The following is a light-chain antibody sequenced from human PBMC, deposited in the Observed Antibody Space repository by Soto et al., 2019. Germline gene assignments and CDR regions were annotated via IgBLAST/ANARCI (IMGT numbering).Light chain of an antibody. CDR1: QSLLYSNGYNY. CDR3: MPGLQDLT. Sequence: TVMTESPLSLHVTPGEQASISCSSSQSLLYSNGYNYLDWYLQRPGQHPNILIYLASNRAPGVHDRFSGSGSGTDFTLKISRVEAEDVGVYYCMPGLQDLTFGNGPRVEIK. J-gene: IGKJ5*01. CDR2: LAS. V-gene: IGKV2-28*01.